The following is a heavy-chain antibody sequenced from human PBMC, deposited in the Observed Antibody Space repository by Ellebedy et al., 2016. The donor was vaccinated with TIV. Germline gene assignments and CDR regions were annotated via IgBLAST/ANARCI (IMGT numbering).Heavy chain of an antibody. CDR3: MATGSSPRHF. CDR1: GFTFTNAW. V-gene: IGHV3-15*01. D-gene: IGHD6-13*01. Sequence: GGSLRLXXVASGFTFTNAWMIWVRQTPGKGLEWVGRIKREVDGGTRDYAAPMKGRFTISRDDSKNTVYLQMNSLEIDDTAVYYCMATGSSPRHFWGQGTLVTVSS. CDR2: IKREVDGGTR. J-gene: IGHJ4*02.